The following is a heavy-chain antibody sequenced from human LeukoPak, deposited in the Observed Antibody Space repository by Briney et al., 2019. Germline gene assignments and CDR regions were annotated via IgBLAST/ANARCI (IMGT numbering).Heavy chain of an antibody. CDR2: INAGNGNT. V-gene: IGHV1-3*01. D-gene: IGHD3-22*01. J-gene: IGHJ1*01. CDR1: GYTFTTYA. Sequence: ASVKVSCKASGYTFTTYAMHWVRQAPGQRLEWMGWINAGNGNTNYAQKLQGRVTMTTDTSTSTAYMELRSLRSDDTAVYYCARELYDSSGYYPYFQHWGQGTLSPSPQ. CDR3: ARELYDSSGYYPYFQH.